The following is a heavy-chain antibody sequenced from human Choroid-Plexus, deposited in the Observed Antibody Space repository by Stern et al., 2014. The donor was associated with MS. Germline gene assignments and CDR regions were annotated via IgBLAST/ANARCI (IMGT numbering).Heavy chain of an antibody. V-gene: IGHV3-15*01. CDR2: TKFNGAET. J-gene: IGHJ4*02. CDR3: GADVSYQGSGEIDF. CDR1: GFTFNNAW. Sequence: EVQLVESGGGLVKPGGSLRLSCAVSGFTFNNAWMSWVRQAPGKGLEWISRTKFNGAETEYSAPVKGRFIISRDDSKTTLFLQMNGLITEDTAVYFCGADVSYQGSGEIDFWGQGTLVTVSS. D-gene: IGHD3-10*01.